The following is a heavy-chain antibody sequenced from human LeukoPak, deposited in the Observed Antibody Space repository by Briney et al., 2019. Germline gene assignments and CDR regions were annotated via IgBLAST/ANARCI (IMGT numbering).Heavy chain of an antibody. Sequence: ASVKVSCKASGYTFSNYYMHWVRQAPGQGLEWMGIINPSGGSTAYAQKFQGRVTMTRDMSTSTVYMELSSLRSEDTAVYYCARSYSGTDAFDIWGQGTMVTVSS. J-gene: IGHJ3*02. CDR2: INPSGGST. CDR1: GYTFSNYY. CDR3: ARSYSGTDAFDI. D-gene: IGHD3-10*01. V-gene: IGHV1-46*01.